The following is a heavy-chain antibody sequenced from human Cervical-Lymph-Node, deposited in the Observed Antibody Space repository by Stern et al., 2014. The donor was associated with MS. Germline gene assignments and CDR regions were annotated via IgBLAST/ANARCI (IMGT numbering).Heavy chain of an antibody. V-gene: IGHV1-46*01. J-gene: IGHJ6*02. CDR3: AREVAGHRLGMMDV. D-gene: IGHD6-19*01. CDR2: INPSGGST. CDR1: GYTFTSYY. Sequence: QVQLMQSGAEVKKPGASVKVYCKASGYTFTSYYIHWVRQAPGQGLEWMGIINPSGGSTSYAQKFQGRVTMTRDTSTSTVYMELISLRSKDTAVYYCAREVAGHRLGMMDVWGQGTTVTVSS.